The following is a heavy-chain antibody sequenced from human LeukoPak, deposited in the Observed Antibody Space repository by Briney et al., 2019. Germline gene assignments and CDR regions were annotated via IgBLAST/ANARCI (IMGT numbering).Heavy chain of an antibody. Sequence: GGSLRLSCAASGFTFSSYSMNWVRQAPGKGLEWVSSISSSSSYIYYADSVKGRFTISRDNAKNSLYLQMNSLRAEDTALYYCAKDVAYYYDSRGYYYFDYWGQGTLVTVSS. CDR2: ISSSSSYI. J-gene: IGHJ4*02. V-gene: IGHV3-21*04. CDR3: AKDVAYYYDSRGYYYFDY. CDR1: GFTFSSYS. D-gene: IGHD3-22*01.